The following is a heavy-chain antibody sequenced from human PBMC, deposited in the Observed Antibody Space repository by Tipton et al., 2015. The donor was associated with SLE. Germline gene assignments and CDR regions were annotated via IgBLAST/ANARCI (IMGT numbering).Heavy chain of an antibody. Sequence: SLRLSCAASGFTFSSYSMNWVRQAPGKGLEWVSSISSSSSYIYYADSVKGRFTISRDNAKNSLYLQMNSLRAEDTAVYYCASILEWVRYLFASYCCMDVWCQATTVVASS. CDR1: GFTFSSYS. V-gene: IGHV3-21*03. CDR2: ISSSSSYI. CDR3: ASILEWVRYLFASYCCMDV. J-gene: IGHJ6*02. D-gene: IGHD3-10*01.